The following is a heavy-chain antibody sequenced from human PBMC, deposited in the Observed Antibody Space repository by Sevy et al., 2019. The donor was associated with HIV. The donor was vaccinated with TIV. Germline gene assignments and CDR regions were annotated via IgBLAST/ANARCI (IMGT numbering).Heavy chain of an antibody. D-gene: IGHD2-8*01. CDR1: GLAPSTYG. CDR2: IGYDGSNK. CDR3: ARDARMYGDYLLAYFDY. V-gene: IGHV3-33*01. J-gene: IGHJ4*02. Sequence: GGSLRLSCAASGLAPSTYGMHWVRQAPGKGLEWVAVIGYDGSNKYYADSVKGRFSISRDNSRNTLFLQMDSLRAEDTAVYYCARDARMYGDYLLAYFDYWGQGTLVTVSS.